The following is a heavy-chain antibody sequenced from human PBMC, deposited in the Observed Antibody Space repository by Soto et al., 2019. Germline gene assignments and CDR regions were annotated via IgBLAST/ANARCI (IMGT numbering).Heavy chain of an antibody. CDR3: ARDDPGTLYRVVTKEGYYYGMDV. J-gene: IGHJ6*02. D-gene: IGHD2-21*02. Sequence: ASVRVSCKASGGTFSSYAISWVRQAPGQGLEWMGGIIPIFGTANYAQKFQGRVTITADESTSTAYMELSSLRSEDTAVYYCARDDPGTLYRVVTKEGYYYGMDVWGQGTTVTVSS. CDR2: IIPIFGTA. V-gene: IGHV1-69*13. CDR1: GGTFSSYA.